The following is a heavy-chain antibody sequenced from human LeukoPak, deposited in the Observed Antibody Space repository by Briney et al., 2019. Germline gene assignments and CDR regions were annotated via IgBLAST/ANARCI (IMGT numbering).Heavy chain of an antibody. CDR3: ARSAGSTSRSHFDY. J-gene: IGHJ4*02. Sequence: GASVKVSCKASGYTLSNYFIHWVRQAPGQGLEWMGWMNPNSDNTGFSQKFQGRVTITRNTSISTAYMELISLRSEDTAVYYCARSAGSTSRSHFDYWGQGTLVTVSS. V-gene: IGHV1-8*03. D-gene: IGHD2-2*01. CDR1: GYTLSNYF. CDR2: MNPNSDNT.